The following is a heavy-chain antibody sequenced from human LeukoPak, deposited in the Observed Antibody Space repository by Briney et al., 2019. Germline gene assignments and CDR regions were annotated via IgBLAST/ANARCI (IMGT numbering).Heavy chain of an antibody. CDR1: GGSFSGDY. J-gene: IGHJ4*02. D-gene: IGHD2-2*01. CDR3: ARSYAHDY. Sequence: SETLSLTCAVYGGSFSGDYGSWIRQPPGKGLEWIGEINHSGSTNYNPSLKSRVTISVDTSKNQFSLKLSSVTAADTAVYYCARSYAHDYWGQGTLVTVSS. V-gene: IGHV4-34*01. CDR2: INHSGST.